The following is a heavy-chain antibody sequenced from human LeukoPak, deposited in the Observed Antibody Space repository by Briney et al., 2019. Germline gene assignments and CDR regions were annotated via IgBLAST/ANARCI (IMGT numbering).Heavy chain of an antibody. CDR1: GFTFSTYG. V-gene: IGHV3-23*01. CDR3: AKTSGWPYYFDY. CDR2: ITGSGSNA. D-gene: IGHD6-19*01. Sequence: GGSLRLSCAASGFTFSTYGMSWVRQAPGKGLEWVSAITGSGSNAYYADSVGGRFTTSRDNSKNTVYLQVNSLRAEDTAEYYCAKTSGWPYYFDYWGQGTLVTVSS. J-gene: IGHJ4*02.